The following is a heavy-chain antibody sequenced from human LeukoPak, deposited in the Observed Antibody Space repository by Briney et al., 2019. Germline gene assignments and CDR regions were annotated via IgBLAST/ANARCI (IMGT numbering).Heavy chain of an antibody. CDR1: GGSISSYY. V-gene: IGHV4-59*01. CDR2: IYYSGST. D-gene: IGHD6-6*01. Sequence: PSETLSLTCTVSGGSISSYYWSWIRQPPGKGLEWIGYIYYSGSTNYNPSLKSRVTIPVDTSKNQFSLKLSSVTAADTAVYYCARVPIAARGDYYYMDVWGKGTTVTVSS. J-gene: IGHJ6*03. CDR3: ARVPIAARGDYYYMDV.